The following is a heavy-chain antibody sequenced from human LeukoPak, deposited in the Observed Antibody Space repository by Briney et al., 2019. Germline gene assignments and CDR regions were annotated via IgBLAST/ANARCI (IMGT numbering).Heavy chain of an antibody. J-gene: IGHJ4*02. V-gene: IGHV1-18*01. Sequence: GASVKVSCKASGCTFTSYGISWVRQAPGQGLECMGWISAYNGNTNYPQKLQGRVTMTTDTSTSTAHMEVRSLRSDDTAVYYCARGDLRRSGSTLDYWGQGTLVTVSS. D-gene: IGHD1-26*01. CDR2: ISAYNGNT. CDR3: ARGDLRRSGSTLDY. CDR1: GCTFTSYG.